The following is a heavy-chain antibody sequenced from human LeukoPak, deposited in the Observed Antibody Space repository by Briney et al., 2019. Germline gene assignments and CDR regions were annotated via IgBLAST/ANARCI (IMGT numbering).Heavy chain of an antibody. J-gene: IGHJ4*02. CDR1: GFTFEDFA. D-gene: IGHD2-2*02. CDR3: VKALCSSSWYNLFDY. CDR2: ISWDGGTS. Sequence: GGSLRLSCAASGFTFEDFAMHWVRQAPGKGLEWVSLISWDGGTSYYADSVKGRFTISRDNTINSLYLQMNSLRTEDTALYYCVKALCSSSWYNLFDYWGQGTLVSVSS. V-gene: IGHV3-43D*03.